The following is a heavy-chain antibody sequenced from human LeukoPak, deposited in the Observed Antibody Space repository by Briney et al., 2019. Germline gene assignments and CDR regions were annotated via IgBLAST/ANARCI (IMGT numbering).Heavy chain of an antibody. D-gene: IGHD2-15*01. V-gene: IGHV4-39*07. J-gene: IGHJ6*03. CDR1: GDSISSSSSY. Sequence: SETLSLTCTVSGDSISSSSSYSGWIRQRPGEGLEWVGSIYYSGSTYYNPSLKSRVTISVDTSKNQFSLKLSSVTAADTAVYYCARVGDCSGGSCYFGGYYYYYYMDVWGKGTTVTVSS. CDR3: ARVGDCSGGSCYFGGYYYYYYMDV. CDR2: IYYSGST.